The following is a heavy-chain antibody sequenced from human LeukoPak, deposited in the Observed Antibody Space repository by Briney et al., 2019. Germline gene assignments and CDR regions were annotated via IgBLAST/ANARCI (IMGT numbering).Heavy chain of an antibody. D-gene: IGHD1-20*01. V-gene: IGHV4-34*01. CDR2: INHSGST. CDR1: GGSFSGYY. CDR3: ARPKWNRSYYYHYGMDV. J-gene: IGHJ6*02. Sequence: PSETLSLTCAVYGGSFSGYYWSWIRQPPGKGLEWIGEINHSGSTNYNPSLKSRVTISVDTSKNQFSLKLSSVTAADTAVYYCARPKWNRSYYYHYGMDVWGQGTTVTVSS.